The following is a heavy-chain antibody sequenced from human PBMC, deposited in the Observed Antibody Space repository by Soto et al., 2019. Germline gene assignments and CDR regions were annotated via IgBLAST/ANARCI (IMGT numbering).Heavy chain of an antibody. V-gene: IGHV1-18*01. CDR1: GYTFTSYG. Sequence: ASVKVSCKASGYTFTSYGISWERQAPGQGLEWMGWISAYNGNTNYAQKLQGRVTMTTDTSTSTAYMELRSLRSDDTAVYYCARVVGQWLGDAFDIWGQGTMVPVSS. J-gene: IGHJ3*02. CDR2: ISAYNGNT. CDR3: ARVVGQWLGDAFDI. D-gene: IGHD6-19*01.